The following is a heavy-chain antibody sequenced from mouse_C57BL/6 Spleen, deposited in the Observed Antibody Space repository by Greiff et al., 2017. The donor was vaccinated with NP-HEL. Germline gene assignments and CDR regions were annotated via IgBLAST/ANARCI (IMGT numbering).Heavy chain of an antibody. CDR2: IDPENGDT. D-gene: IGHD2-14*01. CDR3: TTGYRSYFDY. CDR1: GFNIKDDY. V-gene: IGHV14-4*01. J-gene: IGHJ2*01. Sequence: VQLQQSGAELVRPGASVKLSCTASGFNIKDDYMHWVKQRPEQGLEWIGWIDPENGDTEYASKFQGKATITADTSSNTAYLQLSSLTSEDTAVYYCTTGYRSYFDYWGQGTTLTVSS.